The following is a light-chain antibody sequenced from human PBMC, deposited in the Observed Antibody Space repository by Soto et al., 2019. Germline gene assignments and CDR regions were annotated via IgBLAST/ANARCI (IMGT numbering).Light chain of an antibody. CDR2: DAS. V-gene: IGKV1-33*01. CDR1: QGISNY. Sequence: DIQMTQSPSSLSASVGDRVTITCQASQGISNYLNWYQQKPGRAPKLLIYDASNLETGVPSRFSGGGSGTDFTFTISSLQPEDIATYYCQQYENLPLTFGGGTKVEIK. J-gene: IGKJ4*01. CDR3: QQYENLPLT.